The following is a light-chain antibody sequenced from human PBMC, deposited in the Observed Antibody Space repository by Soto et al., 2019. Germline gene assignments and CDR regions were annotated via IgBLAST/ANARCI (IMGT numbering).Light chain of an antibody. CDR2: EIN. CDR3: SSFTIRGTLL. V-gene: IGLV2-14*01. Sequence: QSALTQPASVSGSPGQSITISCTGTSSDVGGYNYVSWYQQHPGKAPKLLIYEINTRPSSVSNRFSGSKSGNTASLTISGLQAEDEGDYYCSSFTIRGTLLFGRGTKLTVL. CDR1: SSDVGGYNY. J-gene: IGLJ3*02.